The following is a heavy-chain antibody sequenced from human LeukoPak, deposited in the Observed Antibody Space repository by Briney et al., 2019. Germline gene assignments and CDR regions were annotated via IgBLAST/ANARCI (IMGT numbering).Heavy chain of an antibody. V-gene: IGHV4-4*07. CDR1: GGSISSYY. D-gene: IGHD3-22*01. Sequence: PSETLSLTCTVSGGSISSYYWSWIRQPAGKGLEWIGRIYISGSTNYNPSLKSRVTMSVDTSKNQFSLKLSSVTAADTAVYYCARDWPFNYYDSSGYYYPLDYWGQGTLVTVSS. CDR2: IYISGST. J-gene: IGHJ4*02. CDR3: ARDWPFNYYDSSGYYYPLDY.